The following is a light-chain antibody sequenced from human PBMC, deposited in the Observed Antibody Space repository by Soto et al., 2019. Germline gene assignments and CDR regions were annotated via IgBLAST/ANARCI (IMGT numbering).Light chain of an antibody. CDR2: GAS. CDR1: QSVTSSN. Sequence: EIVLTQSPGTLSLSPGDRATLSCRASQSVTSSNLAWYQQKPGQAPRLLIYGASSRATGIPDRFSGSGSGTDFTLTISRLEPEDFAVYYCQQYGSSQWTFGQGTKVEIK. CDR3: QQYGSSQWT. V-gene: IGKV3-20*01. J-gene: IGKJ1*01.